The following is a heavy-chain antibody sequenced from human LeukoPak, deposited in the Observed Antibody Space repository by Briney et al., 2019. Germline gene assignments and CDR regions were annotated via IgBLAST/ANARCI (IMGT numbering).Heavy chain of an antibody. CDR1: GSIFTSYW. CDR3: ARLRGDFWSGYYLDY. Sequence: RGESLEISCQGSGSIFTSYWIGWGRQLHGKGLGWMGIIYPGDSDTRYSPSFQGQVTISANKSISTAYLQWSSLKASDTAMYYCARLRGDFWSGYYLDYWGQGTLVTVSS. J-gene: IGHJ4*02. CDR2: IYPGDSDT. D-gene: IGHD3-3*01. V-gene: IGHV5-51*01.